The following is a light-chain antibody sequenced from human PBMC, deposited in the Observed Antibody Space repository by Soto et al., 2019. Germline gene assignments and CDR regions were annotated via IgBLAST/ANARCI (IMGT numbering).Light chain of an antibody. CDR3: QQLNSYPIT. J-gene: IGKJ5*01. Sequence: DIQLTQSPSFLSASVGDRVTITCLASQGISSYLAWYQQKPGKAPKLLIYAASTLQSGVPSRFSGSGAGSAFTLTVSNLQPEDFAAYYCQQLNSYPITFGQGTRLEIK. CDR2: AAS. CDR1: QGISSY. V-gene: IGKV1-9*01.